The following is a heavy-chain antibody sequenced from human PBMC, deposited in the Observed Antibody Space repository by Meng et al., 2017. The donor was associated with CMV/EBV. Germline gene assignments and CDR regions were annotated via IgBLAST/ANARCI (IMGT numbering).Heavy chain of an antibody. J-gene: IGHJ6*02. Sequence: GGSLRLSCAASGFTFDDYGMSWVRQAPGKGLEWVSGINWNGGSTGYADSVKGRFTISRDNAKNSLYLQMNSLRTEDTALYYCAKDIGYDSSGSKSYGMDVWGQGTTVTVSS. D-gene: IGHD3-22*01. CDR1: GFTFDDYG. V-gene: IGHV3-20*04. CDR2: INWNGGST. CDR3: AKDIGYDSSGSKSYGMDV.